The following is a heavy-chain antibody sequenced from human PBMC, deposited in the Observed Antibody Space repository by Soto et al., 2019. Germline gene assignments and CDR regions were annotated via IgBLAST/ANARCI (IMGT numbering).Heavy chain of an antibody. D-gene: IGHD3-10*01. CDR1: GFTFSSYG. CDR2: IWYDGSNK. CDR3: ARDRIGGYYYGMDV. Sequence: QVQLVESGGGVVQPGRSLRLSCAASGFTFSSYGMHWVRQAPGKGLEWVAVIWYDGSNKYYADSVKGRFTISRDNSKNTLYLQMNSLRAEDTAVYYCARDRIGGYYYGMDVWGQGTTVTVSS. V-gene: IGHV3-33*01. J-gene: IGHJ6*02.